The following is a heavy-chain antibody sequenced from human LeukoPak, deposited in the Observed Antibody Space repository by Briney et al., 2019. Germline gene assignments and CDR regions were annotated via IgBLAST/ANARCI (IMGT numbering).Heavy chain of an antibody. Sequence: GGSLRLSCVASGFIFRNYGMHWVRQAPGKGLEWVAFIRFDGSNKYYADSVKGRFTISRDNSKNTLYMQMNSLRTEDTAVYYCAKDPRWGGYDSSGYCDYWGQGTLVTVSS. J-gene: IGHJ4*02. CDR2: IRFDGSNK. CDR1: GFIFRNYG. D-gene: IGHD3-22*01. CDR3: AKDPRWGGYDSSGYCDY. V-gene: IGHV3-30*02.